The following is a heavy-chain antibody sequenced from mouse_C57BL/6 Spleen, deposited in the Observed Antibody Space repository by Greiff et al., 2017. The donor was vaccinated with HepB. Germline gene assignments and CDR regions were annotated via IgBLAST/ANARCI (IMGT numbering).Heavy chain of an antibody. V-gene: IGHV5-17*01. CDR1: GFTFSDYG. CDR2: ISSGSSTI. Sequence: EVKLEESGGGLVKPGGSLKLSCAASGFTFSDYGMHWVRQAPEKGLEWVAYISSGSSTIYYADTVKGRFTISRDNAKNTLFLQMTSLRSEDTAMYYCARGSYPYYFDYWGQGTTLTVSS. J-gene: IGHJ2*01. CDR3: ARGSYPYYFDY.